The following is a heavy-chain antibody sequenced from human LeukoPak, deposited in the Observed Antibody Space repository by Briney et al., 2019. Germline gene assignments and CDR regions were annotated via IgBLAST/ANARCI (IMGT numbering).Heavy chain of an antibody. Sequence: GGSLRLSCAASGFTFSSYAMSWVRQAPGKGLEWVSSISSSGGTTYYADSVKGRFTISRDNSKNTLYLQMNSLRAEDTAVYYCARALRARFNPRGYSYGSLDYWGQGTLVTVSS. CDR3: ARALRARFNPRGYSYGSLDY. CDR1: GFTFSSYA. V-gene: IGHV3-23*01. CDR2: ISSSGGTT. D-gene: IGHD5-18*01. J-gene: IGHJ4*02.